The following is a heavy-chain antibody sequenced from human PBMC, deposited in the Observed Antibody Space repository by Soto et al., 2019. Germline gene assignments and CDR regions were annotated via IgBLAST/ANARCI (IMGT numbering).Heavy chain of an antibody. CDR1: AYTFTNYA. D-gene: IGHD2-15*01. J-gene: IGHJ4*02. Sequence: QVQLVQSGAEVKKPGASVRVSCQTSAYTFTNYAVSWVRQAPGQGLEWMGWISGDNGNTIYAQKFQGRVTMTTDTSTRKAYMELRSLRSYDTAVYYCATGLLGYCSCGSCYSDSWGQGTLVTVSS. CDR2: ISGDNGNT. V-gene: IGHV1-18*01. CDR3: ATGLLGYCSCGSCYSDS.